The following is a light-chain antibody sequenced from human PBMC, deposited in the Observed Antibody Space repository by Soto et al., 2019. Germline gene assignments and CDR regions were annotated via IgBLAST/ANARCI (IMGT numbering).Light chain of an antibody. J-gene: IGKJ1*01. CDR1: QSVSSNY. Sequence: EIVLTQSPGTLSLSPWERATLSCRASQSVSSNYVAWFQQRPGQAPRLLIYGASSRATGMPDRFSGSGSGTDFTLTISRLEPEDFAVYYCQQYGRSPWTFGQGTKVDIK. CDR2: GAS. CDR3: QQYGRSPWT. V-gene: IGKV3-20*01.